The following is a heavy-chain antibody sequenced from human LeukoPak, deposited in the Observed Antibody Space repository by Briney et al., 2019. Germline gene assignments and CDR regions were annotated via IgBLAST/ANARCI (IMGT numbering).Heavy chain of an antibody. V-gene: IGHV3-7*01. J-gene: IGHJ5*02. D-gene: IGHD3-3*01. CDR3: ARDGYDFWSGYSGWFDP. CDR2: IKQDGSEK. Sequence: GGSLRLSCAASGFTFSSYWMSWFRQAPGKGLEWVANIKQDGSEKYYVDSVKGRFTISRDNAKNSLYLQMNSLRAEDTAVYYCARDGYDFWSGYSGWFDPWGQGTLVTVSS. CDR1: GFTFSSYW.